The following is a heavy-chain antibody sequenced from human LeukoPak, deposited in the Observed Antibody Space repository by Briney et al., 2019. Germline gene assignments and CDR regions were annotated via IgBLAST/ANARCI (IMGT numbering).Heavy chain of an antibody. CDR2: IYYSGST. J-gene: IGHJ6*02. CDR1: GGSISSYY. D-gene: IGHD3-22*01. CDR3: ARAEYYYDSSGYYAAYYYGMDV. V-gene: IGHV4-59*01. Sequence: PSETLSLTCTVSGGSISSYYWSWIRQPPGKGLEWIGYIYYSGSTNYNPSLKSRVTISVDTSKNQFSLKLSSVTAADTAVYYCARAEYYYDSSGYYAAYYYGMDVWGQGTTVTVSS.